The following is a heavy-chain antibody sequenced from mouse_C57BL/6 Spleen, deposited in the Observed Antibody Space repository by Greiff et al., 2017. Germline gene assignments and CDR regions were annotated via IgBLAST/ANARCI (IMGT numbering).Heavy chain of an antibody. CDR3: TRDAITTYDYGAWLAY. CDR1: GYTFTDYE. Sequence: QVQLQQSGAELVRPGASVTLSCKASGYTFTDYEMHWVKQTPVHGLEWIGAIDPETGGTAYNQKFQGKAILTADKSSSTAYMELRSLTSEDSAVYYWTRDAITTYDYGAWLAYWGQGTLVTVSA. J-gene: IGHJ3*01. CDR2: IDPETGGT. D-gene: IGHD2-4*01. V-gene: IGHV1-15*01.